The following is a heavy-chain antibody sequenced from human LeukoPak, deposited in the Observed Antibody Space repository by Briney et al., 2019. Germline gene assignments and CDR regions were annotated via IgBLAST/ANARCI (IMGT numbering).Heavy chain of an antibody. V-gene: IGHV3-33*01. D-gene: IGHD3-22*01. CDR3: ARAGLEDYDSRGYWFDY. CDR1: GFTFSSYG. Sequence: GGSLRLSCAASGFTFSSYGMHWVRQAPGKGLEWVAVIWYDGSNKYYADSVKGRFTISRDNSKNTLYLQMNSLRAEDTAVYYCARAGLEDYDSRGYWFDYWGQGTLVTVSS. J-gene: IGHJ4*02. CDR2: IWYDGSNK.